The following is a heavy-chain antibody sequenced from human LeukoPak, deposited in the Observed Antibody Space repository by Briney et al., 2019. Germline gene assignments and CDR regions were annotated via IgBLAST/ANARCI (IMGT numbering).Heavy chain of an antibody. Sequence: ASVKVSCKASGGTFSSYAISWVRQAPGQGLEWMGRIIPILGIANYAQKFQGRVTITADKSTSTAYMELSSLRSDDTAVYYCAPTLGYSFDYWGQGTLVTVSS. CDR1: GGTFSSYA. CDR3: APTLGYSFDY. D-gene: IGHD2-15*01. V-gene: IGHV1-69*04. CDR2: IIPILGIA. J-gene: IGHJ4*02.